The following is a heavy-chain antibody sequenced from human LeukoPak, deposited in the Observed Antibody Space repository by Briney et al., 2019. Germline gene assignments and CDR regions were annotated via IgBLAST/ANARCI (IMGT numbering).Heavy chain of an antibody. CDR2: ISYDGSNK. J-gene: IGHJ6*03. V-gene: IGHV3-30*01. D-gene: IGHD2-2*01. CDR3: ARVGSQLQHYYYYYMDV. Sequence: GRSLRLSCAASGFTFSSYAMHWVRQAPGKGLEWVAVISYDGSNKYYADSVKGRFTISRDNSKNTLYLQMNSLRAEDTAVYYCARVGSQLQHYYYYYMDVWGKGTTVTVSS. CDR1: GFTFSSYA.